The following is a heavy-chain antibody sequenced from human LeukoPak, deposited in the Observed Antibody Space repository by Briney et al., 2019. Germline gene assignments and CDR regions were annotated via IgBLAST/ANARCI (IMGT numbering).Heavy chain of an antibody. V-gene: IGHV4-59*04. J-gene: IGHJ4*02. Sequence: AETLSLTCTVSDGSISSFYWSWIRQPPGKGLDGIGSIAERGNAFSNPSLKSRGTISVDTSKNEFSLKLNSVTAAATAVYYSARYVKSGEYSFDYWGQGSLVTVSS. CDR2: IAERGNA. D-gene: IGHD3-10*01. CDR3: ARYVKSGEYSFDY. CDR1: DGSISSFY.